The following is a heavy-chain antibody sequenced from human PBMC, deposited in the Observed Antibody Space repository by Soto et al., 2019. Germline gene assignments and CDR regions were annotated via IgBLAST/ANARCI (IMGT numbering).Heavy chain of an antibody. D-gene: IGHD5-18*01. J-gene: IGHJ4*02. CDR1: GYIFTSYD. Sequence: QVQLVQSGAEVKKPGASVKVSCKASGYIFTSYDINWVRQATGQRLEWMGWMNPNSGNAGSVQKFQGRVTMTRNTSIGTAYMELSSLRSEDTAVYYCARSQRGYSFGDSWGQGTLVSVSS. V-gene: IGHV1-8*02. CDR3: ARSQRGYSFGDS. CDR2: MNPNSGNA.